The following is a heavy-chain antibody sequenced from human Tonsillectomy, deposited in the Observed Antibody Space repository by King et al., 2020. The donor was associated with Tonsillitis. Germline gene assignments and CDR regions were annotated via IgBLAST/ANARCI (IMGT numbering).Heavy chain of an antibody. CDR1: GFTFSSYA. CDR3: AKDVAVAGGVLYFDY. V-gene: IGHV3-23*04. J-gene: IGHJ4*02. D-gene: IGHD6-19*01. Sequence: VQLVESGGGLVQPGGSLRLSCAASGFTFSSYAMSWVRQAPGKGLEWVSAVSGSGGSTYDADSVTGRFTISRDNSKNTLHLQRNSLRAEDTSVYYCAKDVAVAGGVLYFDYWGQGTLVTVSS. CDR2: VSGSGGST.